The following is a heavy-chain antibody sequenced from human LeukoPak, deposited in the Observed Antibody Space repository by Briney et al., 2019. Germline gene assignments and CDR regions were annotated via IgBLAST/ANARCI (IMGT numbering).Heavy chain of an antibody. CDR1: GFTFGSYS. J-gene: IGHJ4*02. CDR2: ISSSSSYI. Sequence: GGSLRLSCAASGFTFGSYSMNWVRQAPGKGLEWVSSISSSSSYIYYADSVKGRFTISRDNAKNSLYLQMNSLRAEDTAVYYCARSISTLYYYDSSVFFDYWGQGTLVTVSS. D-gene: IGHD3-22*01. V-gene: IGHV3-21*01. CDR3: ARSISTLYYYDSSVFFDY.